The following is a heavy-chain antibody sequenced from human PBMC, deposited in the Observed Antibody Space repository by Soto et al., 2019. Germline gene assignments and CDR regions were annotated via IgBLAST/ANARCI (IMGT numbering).Heavy chain of an antibody. J-gene: IGHJ5*02. Sequence: QVQLQASGPGLVKPSETLSLTCTVSGASMNSYHWSWIRQPAGKGLEGIGHIHSSGRTNYNPSFKSRVTISVDTSKNQFSLRLMSLTAADTAVYYCARDQGVAAAGITWFDPWGQGSLVTVSS. D-gene: IGHD6-13*01. CDR1: GASMNSYH. V-gene: IGHV4-4*07. CDR2: IHSSGRT. CDR3: ARDQGVAAAGITWFDP.